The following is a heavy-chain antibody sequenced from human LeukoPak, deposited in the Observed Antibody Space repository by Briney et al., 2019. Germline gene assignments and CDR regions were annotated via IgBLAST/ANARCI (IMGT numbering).Heavy chain of an antibody. D-gene: IGHD3-22*01. CDR3: ARARAYYYDSSGLDAFDI. CDR2: INHSGST. Sequence: SETLSLTCAVYGGSFSGYYWSWICQPPGKGLEWIGEINHSGSTNYNPSLKSRVTISVDTSKNQFSLKLSSVTAADTAVYYCARARAYYYDSSGLDAFDIWGQGTMVTVSS. CDR1: GGSFSGYY. J-gene: IGHJ3*02. V-gene: IGHV4-34*01.